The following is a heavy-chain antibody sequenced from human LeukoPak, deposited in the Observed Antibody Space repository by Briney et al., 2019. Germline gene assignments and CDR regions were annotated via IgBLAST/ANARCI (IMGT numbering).Heavy chain of an antibody. D-gene: IGHD6-13*01. V-gene: IGHV1-69*05. J-gene: IGHJ1*01. CDR2: IIPKFGST. Sequence: SVKVSCEASGGTLSRYGIGWVRQAPGRGLEWMGGIIPKFGSTNYAQKFQDRLTLTTDESTSTAYMELSNLRSEDTAVYFCARDNIAASGVKYFQLWGPGTLVTISS. CDR3: ARDNIAASGVKYFQL. CDR1: GGTLSRYG.